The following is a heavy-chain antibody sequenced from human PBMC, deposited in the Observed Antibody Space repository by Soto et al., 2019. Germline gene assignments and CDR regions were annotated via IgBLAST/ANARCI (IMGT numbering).Heavy chain of an antibody. Sequence: QVQLVQSGAEVKKPGSSVTVSCKTSGGTFSKDAINWVRQAPGQGLEWMGLLIPVFGSPIYAQKFQGRIRITAHESQSTAFMDLSSLRSEDTAVYYCTRVLGYTFEPGKTRYYAMDVWGQGTTVSVSS. J-gene: IGHJ6*02. V-gene: IGHV1-69*01. CDR1: GGTFSKDA. CDR3: TRVLGYTFEPGKTRYYAMDV. CDR2: LIPVFGSP. D-gene: IGHD5-18*01.